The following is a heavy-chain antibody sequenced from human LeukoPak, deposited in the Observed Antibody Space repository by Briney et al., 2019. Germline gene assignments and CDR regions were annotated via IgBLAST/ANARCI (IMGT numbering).Heavy chain of an antibody. CDR2: ISHDGSHK. V-gene: IGHV3-30*18. D-gene: IGHD3-10*01. J-gene: IGHJ4*02. Sequence: PGGSLRLSCAASGFTFNTYGMHWVRQAPGKGLEWVAVISHDGSHKFYADSVKGRFTISRDNSKSTLYLQMNSLRAEDTALYYCAKEDYYDSGSRTTDFGDWGQGTLVTVSS. CDR3: AKEDYYDSGSRTTDFGD. CDR1: GFTFNTYG.